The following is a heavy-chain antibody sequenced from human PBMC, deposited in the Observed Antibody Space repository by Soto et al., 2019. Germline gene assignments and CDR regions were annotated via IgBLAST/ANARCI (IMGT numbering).Heavy chain of an antibody. CDR1: GFTFSGFE. V-gene: IGHV3-48*03. J-gene: IGHJ4*02. D-gene: IGHD3-10*01. CDR3: TRAAWFPYLSFY. Sequence: GGSLRLSCAASGFTFSGFELHWVRQAPGKGLEWISYISSSGSTAYYASSGEGRFTISRDNANNSVYLQMDSLRAEDTALYYCTRAAWFPYLSFYWGQGALVTVSS. CDR2: ISSSGSTA.